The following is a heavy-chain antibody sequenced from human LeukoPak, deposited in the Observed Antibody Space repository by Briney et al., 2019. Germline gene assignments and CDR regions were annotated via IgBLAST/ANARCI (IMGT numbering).Heavy chain of an antibody. Sequence: PSQTLSLTCTVSGGSISSGSYYWSWIRQPAGKGLEWIGRIYTSGSTNYNPSLKSRVTISVDTSKNQFSLKLSSVTAADTAVYYCARDRPIYYYGSGSYYQDWGQGTLVTVSS. V-gene: IGHV4-61*02. D-gene: IGHD3-10*01. CDR2: IYTSGST. CDR3: ARDRPIYYYGSGSYYQD. CDR1: GGSISSGSYY. J-gene: IGHJ4*02.